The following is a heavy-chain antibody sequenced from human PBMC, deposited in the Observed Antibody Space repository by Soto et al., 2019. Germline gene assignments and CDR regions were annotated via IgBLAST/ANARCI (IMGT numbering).Heavy chain of an antibody. CDR3: AIDFPCSGGSCYPFSLMADV. V-gene: IGHV3-53*04. CDR1: GFTVSSNY. Sequence: EVQLVESGGGLVQPGGSLRLSCAASGFTVSSNYMSWVRQAPGKGLEWVSVIYSGGSTYYADSVTGRFTISRHNSKNTLYLQMNSLRAEDTAVYYCAIDFPCSGGSCYPFSLMADVWGKGTTVTVSS. D-gene: IGHD2-15*01. CDR2: IYSGGST. J-gene: IGHJ6*04.